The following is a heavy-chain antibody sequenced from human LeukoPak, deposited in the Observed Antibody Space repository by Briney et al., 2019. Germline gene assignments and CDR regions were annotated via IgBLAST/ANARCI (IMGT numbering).Heavy chain of an antibody. CDR2: FDPEDGET. CDR3: ATSIRRYSSSSNRGPAFDY. V-gene: IGHV1-24*01. Sequence: ASVKVSCKDSGYTLTELSMHWVRQAPGKGLEWMGGFDPEDGETIYAQKFQGRVTMTEDTSTDTAYMELSSLRSEDTAVYYCATSIRRYSSSSNRGPAFDYWGQGTLVTVSS. CDR1: GYTLTELS. D-gene: IGHD6-13*01. J-gene: IGHJ4*02.